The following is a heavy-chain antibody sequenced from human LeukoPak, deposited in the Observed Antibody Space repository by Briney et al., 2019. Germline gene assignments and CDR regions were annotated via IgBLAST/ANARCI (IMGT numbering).Heavy chain of an antibody. CDR2: IYYSGST. CDR1: GFTFSSYS. D-gene: IGHD6-13*01. J-gene: IGHJ3*02. CDR3: ARDNEIAAAGGSFDI. V-gene: IGHV4-59*01. Sequence: GSLRLSCAGSGFTFSSYSMNWIRQPPGKGLEWIGYIYYSGSTNYNPSLKSRVTISVDTSKNQFSLKLSSVTAADTAVYYCARDNEIAAAGGSFDIWGQGTMVTVSS.